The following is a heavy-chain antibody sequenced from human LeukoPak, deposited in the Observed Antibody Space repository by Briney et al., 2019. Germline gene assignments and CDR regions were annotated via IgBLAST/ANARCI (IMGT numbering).Heavy chain of an antibody. CDR3: VRDQGAFDM. CDR2: IKQDGSEK. V-gene: IGHV3-7*05. J-gene: IGHJ3*02. Sequence: GSLRLSCAGSGITLSNYWMSWIGKAPGKGLEWVGNIKQDGSEKYFVDSLRGRFTISRDNAKNSLFLQMNSLRAEDTAVYYCVRDQGAFDMWGQGTMVTVSS. CDR1: GITLSNYW.